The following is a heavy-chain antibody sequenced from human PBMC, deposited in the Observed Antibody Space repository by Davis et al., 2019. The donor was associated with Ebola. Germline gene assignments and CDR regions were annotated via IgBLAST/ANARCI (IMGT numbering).Heavy chain of an antibody. D-gene: IGHD3-16*01. CDR2: ITPFNGNT. Sequence: AASVKVSCKASGYTFTSYGMNWMRQAPGQALEWMGWITPFNGNTNYAQKFQDRVTITRDRSMSTAYMELSTLRSEDTAMYYCASQTSGATGGFDYWGQGTLVTVSS. V-gene: IGHV1-45*02. CDR3: ASQTSGATGGFDY. CDR1: GYTFTSYG. J-gene: IGHJ4*02.